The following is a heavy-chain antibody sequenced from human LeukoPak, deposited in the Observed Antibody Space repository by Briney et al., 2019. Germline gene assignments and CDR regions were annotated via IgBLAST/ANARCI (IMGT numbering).Heavy chain of an antibody. CDR1: GGSISSYY. V-gene: IGHV4-4*07. J-gene: IGHJ3*02. CDR3: ARDAPTYYYDSSGYYLPASDAFDI. D-gene: IGHD3-22*01. Sequence: KPSETLSLTCTVSGGSISSYYWSWIRQPAGKGLEWIGRIYTSGSTNYNPSLKSRVTMSVDTSKNQFSLKLSSVTAADTAVYYCARDAPTYYYDSSGYYLPASDAFDIWGQGTMVTVSS. CDR2: IYTSGST.